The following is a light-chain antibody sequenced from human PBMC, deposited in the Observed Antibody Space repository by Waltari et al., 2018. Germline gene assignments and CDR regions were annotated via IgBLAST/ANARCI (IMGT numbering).Light chain of an antibody. Sequence: IVMTQSPATLSVSPRERATLSCRASHSISTNLAWYQQKPGQAPRLLIYDASRRATGNPARFTGSGSGTEFTLTISSLQSEDFAVYYCLQYNNWPPLTFGGGTKVETK. V-gene: IGKV3D-15*01. CDR2: DAS. CDR1: HSISTN. CDR3: LQYNNWPPLT. J-gene: IGKJ4*01.